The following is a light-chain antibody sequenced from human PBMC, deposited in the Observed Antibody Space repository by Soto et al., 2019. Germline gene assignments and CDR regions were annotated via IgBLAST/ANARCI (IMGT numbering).Light chain of an antibody. CDR1: QSVFYSSNNKNF. CDR3: QQYHSTPPYT. J-gene: IGKJ2*01. V-gene: IGKV4-1*01. Sequence: DIVMTQSPDSLAVSLGERATINCKSSQSVFYSSNNKNFLAWYQQTPGQPPKLLIYWASTRESGVPDRFSGSGSGTDFTITISSLQAEDVAVYYCQQYHSTPPYTFGQGTKVEIK. CDR2: WAS.